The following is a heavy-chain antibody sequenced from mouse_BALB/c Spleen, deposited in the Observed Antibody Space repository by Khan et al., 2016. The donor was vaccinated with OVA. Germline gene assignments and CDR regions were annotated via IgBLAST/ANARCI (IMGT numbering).Heavy chain of an antibody. J-gene: IGHJ4*01. D-gene: IGHD2-4*01. CDR1: GYTFSSYW. V-gene: IGHV1-9*01. CDR2: ILPGSDNT. Sequence: QVQLKESGAELMKPGASVKISCKATGYTFSSYWIEWVKQRPGHGLEWIGEILPGSDNTNYNENFKGKATFAADTSSNTAYMQLSSLTSEDSAVYYCARSYYDYDYYAMDYWGQGTSVTVSS. CDR3: ARSYYDYDYYAMDY.